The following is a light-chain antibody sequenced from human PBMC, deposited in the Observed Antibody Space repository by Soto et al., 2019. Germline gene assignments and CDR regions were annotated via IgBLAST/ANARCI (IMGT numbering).Light chain of an antibody. CDR1: QSVSSSQ. CDR3: QQYGSSYT. J-gene: IGKJ2*01. Sequence: EIVLTQSPGTLSLSPGERATLSCRASQSVSSSQLAWYQQKTGQAPRLLIYGVSSRATGIPDRFSGSGSGTDFTLTISRLEPEXFAVXXXQQYGSSYTFGQGTKLEIK. V-gene: IGKV3-20*01. CDR2: GVS.